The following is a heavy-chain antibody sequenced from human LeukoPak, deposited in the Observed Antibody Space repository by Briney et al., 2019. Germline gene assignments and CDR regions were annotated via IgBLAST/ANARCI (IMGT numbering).Heavy chain of an antibody. Sequence: ASVKVSCKASGYTFTSYYIHWVRQAPGQGLEWMGLINPSGGSTNYAQKFQGRVTMTTDTSTSTAYMELRSLRSDDTAVYYCARGPEVGNIVATTGNDAFDIWGQGTMVTVSS. D-gene: IGHD5-12*01. CDR1: GYTFTSYY. J-gene: IGHJ3*02. V-gene: IGHV1-46*01. CDR2: INPSGGST. CDR3: ARGPEVGNIVATTGNDAFDI.